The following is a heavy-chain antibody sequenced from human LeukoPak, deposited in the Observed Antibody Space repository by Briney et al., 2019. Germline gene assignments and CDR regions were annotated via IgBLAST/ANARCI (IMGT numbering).Heavy chain of an antibody. J-gene: IGHJ4*02. Sequence: PSGTLSLTCTVSGGSISSSSYFWGWIRQPPGKGLEWIGSIFYSGSTYYNPSLNSRVTISIDTTKNQFSLRLSSVTAADTAVYYCARQMNTVTADYWGQGTLVTVYS. D-gene: IGHD4-17*01. V-gene: IGHV4-39*01. CDR2: IFYSGST. CDR1: GGSISSSSYF. CDR3: ARQMNTVTADY.